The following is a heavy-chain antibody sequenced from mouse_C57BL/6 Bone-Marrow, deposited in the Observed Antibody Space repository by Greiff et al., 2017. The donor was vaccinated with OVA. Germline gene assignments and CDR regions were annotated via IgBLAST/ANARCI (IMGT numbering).Heavy chain of an antibody. Sequence: VQLQQPGAELVKPGASVKLSCKASGYTFTSYWMHWVKQRPGQGLEWIGMIHPNSGSTNYNKKFKSKATLTVDKSSSTAYMQLSSLTSEDSAVYYCARGRYYGSTLGYWGQGTTLTVSS. D-gene: IGHD1-1*01. CDR3: ARGRYYGSTLGY. CDR1: GYTFTSYW. J-gene: IGHJ2*01. CDR2: IHPNSGST. V-gene: IGHV1-64*01.